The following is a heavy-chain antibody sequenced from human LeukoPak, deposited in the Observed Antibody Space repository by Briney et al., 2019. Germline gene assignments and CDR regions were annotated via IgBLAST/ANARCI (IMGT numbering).Heavy chain of an antibody. Sequence: GASVKVSCKASGCTFSGYAISWVRQAPGQGLEWMGGIIPIFGTANYAQKFQGRVTITADESTSTAYMELSSLRSEDTAVYYCARNSRNFGGSYLYYGMDVWGQGTLVTVSS. CDR2: IIPIFGTA. V-gene: IGHV1-69*13. J-gene: IGHJ6*02. CDR1: GCTFSGYA. D-gene: IGHD1-26*01. CDR3: ARNSRNFGGSYLYYGMDV.